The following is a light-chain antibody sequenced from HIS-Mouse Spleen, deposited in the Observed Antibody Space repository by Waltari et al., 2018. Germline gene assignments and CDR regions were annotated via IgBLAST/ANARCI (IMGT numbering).Light chain of an antibody. Sequence: QSALTQPASVSGSPGQSITISCTGTSSDVGGYNYVSWYQQHPGKAPKLMIYEVSNRPSGVSNRLSGSKSGNTASLTICGLQAEDEADYYCSSYTSSSTVVFGGGTKLTVL. V-gene: IGLV2-14*01. J-gene: IGLJ2*01. CDR3: SSYTSSSTVV. CDR1: SSDVGGYNY. CDR2: EVS.